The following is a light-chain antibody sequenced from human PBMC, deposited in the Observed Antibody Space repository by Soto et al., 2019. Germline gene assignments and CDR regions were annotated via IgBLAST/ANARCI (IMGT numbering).Light chain of an antibody. CDR1: SSDVGGYNS. J-gene: IGLJ2*01. Sequence: QSALTQPPSASGSPGQSVTISCTGTSSDVGGYNSVSWYQQQPGKAPKVMIYEVSKRPSGVPDRFSGSKSGNTASLTVFGLQAEDEDDYYCSSYGGNNNVLFGGGTKLTVL. V-gene: IGLV2-8*01. CDR2: EVS. CDR3: SSYGGNNNVL.